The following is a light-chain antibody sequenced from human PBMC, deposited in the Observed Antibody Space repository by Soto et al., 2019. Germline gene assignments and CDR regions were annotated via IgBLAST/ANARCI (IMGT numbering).Light chain of an antibody. J-gene: IGKJ5*01. V-gene: IGKV3-15*01. CDR1: QSVNHN. CDR3: HQYNNWPPST. CDR2: GAR. Sequence: ERVSTPTTNTPSASPGESCPLSCRASQSVNHNVAWYQQKPGQAPRLLIYGARSRATGVPDRFSGSGTGTDFTLTISSLQAEDFGVYFWHQYNNWPPSTFGQRTLLEI.